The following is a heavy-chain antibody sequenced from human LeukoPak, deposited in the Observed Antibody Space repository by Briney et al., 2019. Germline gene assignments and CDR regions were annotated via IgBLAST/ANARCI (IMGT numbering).Heavy chain of an antibody. CDR3: ARGDYGDYTPFDL. CDR2: INHSGST. D-gene: IGHD4-17*01. Sequence: KPSETLSLTCAVYGGSFSGYYWSWIRQPPGKGLEWIGEINHSGSTNYNPSLKSRVTISVDTSKNQFSLKLSSVTAADTAVYYCARGDYGDYTPFDLWGRGTLVTVSS. CDR1: GGSFSGYY. V-gene: IGHV4-34*01. J-gene: IGHJ2*01.